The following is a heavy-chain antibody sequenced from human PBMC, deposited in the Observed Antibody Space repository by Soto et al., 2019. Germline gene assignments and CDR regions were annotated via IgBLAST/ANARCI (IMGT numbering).Heavy chain of an antibody. Sequence: GESLKISCKGSGYTFTSHWIGWVRQMPGKGLEWMGIIYPGDSDTRYSPSFQGQVIISADKSITTAYLQWSSLKASDTAVYYCARGSSSWYQTLIDYWGQGTLVTVSS. CDR2: IYPGDSDT. J-gene: IGHJ4*02. D-gene: IGHD6-13*01. V-gene: IGHV5-51*01. CDR3: ARGSSSWYQTLIDY. CDR1: GYTFTSHW.